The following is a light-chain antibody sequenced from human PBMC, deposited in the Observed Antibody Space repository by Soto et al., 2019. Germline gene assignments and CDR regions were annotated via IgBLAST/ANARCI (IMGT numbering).Light chain of an antibody. CDR2: EAS. J-gene: IGKJ4*01. Sequence: DIQMTQSPSSLSASVGDRVTITCQASQDIKNYLNWYQQKPGKATKLLIYEASNLETGVPSRFRGSRSGRSITITISSLQPEDIATYYCQQCDDFITFGGGTRIEIK. CDR1: QDIKNY. CDR3: QQCDDFIT. V-gene: IGKV1-33*01.